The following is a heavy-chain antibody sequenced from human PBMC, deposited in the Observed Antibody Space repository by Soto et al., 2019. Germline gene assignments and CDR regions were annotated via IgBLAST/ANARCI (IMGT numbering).Heavy chain of an antibody. J-gene: IGHJ4*02. Sequence: PGGSLRLSCAASGFTFSSYAMSWVRQAPGKGLEWVSAISGSGSRTWYADSVRGRFTVSRDNSKNTLYLQMNSLRDEDTAVYYCAKFGASGSYFQFDYWGPGTLVTVSS. CDR1: GFTFSSYA. CDR3: AKFGASGSYFQFDY. CDR2: ISGSGSRT. V-gene: IGHV3-23*01. D-gene: IGHD3-10*01.